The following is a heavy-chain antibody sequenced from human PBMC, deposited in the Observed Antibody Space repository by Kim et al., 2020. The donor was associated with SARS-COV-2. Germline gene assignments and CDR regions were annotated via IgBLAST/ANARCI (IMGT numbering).Heavy chain of an antibody. CDR2: ISSGSGII. V-gene: IGHV3-48*01. CDR1: GFTFSGYS. D-gene: IGHD7-27*01. Sequence: GGSLRLSCAASGFTFSGYSMNWVRQAPGKGLEWVSYISSGSGIIYYADSVKGRFTISRDNAKTSLYLQMNSLRAEDTAVYYCVRDWSWAFDLWGQGTLVT. J-gene: IGHJ4*02. CDR3: VRDWSWAFDL.